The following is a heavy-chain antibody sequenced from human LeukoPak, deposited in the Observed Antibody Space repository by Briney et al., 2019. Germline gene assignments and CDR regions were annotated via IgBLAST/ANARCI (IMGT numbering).Heavy chain of an antibody. CDR2: INPSGGST. CDR1: GYTFTSYY. CDR3: AGDGNDYGEPFDI. D-gene: IGHD4-17*01. V-gene: IGHV1-46*01. J-gene: IGHJ3*02. Sequence: ASVTVSCKASGYTFTSYYMHWVRQAPGQGLEWMGIINPSGGSTSYAQKFQGRVTMTRDTSTSTVYMELSSLRSEDTAVYYCAGDGNDYGEPFDIWGQGTMVTVSS.